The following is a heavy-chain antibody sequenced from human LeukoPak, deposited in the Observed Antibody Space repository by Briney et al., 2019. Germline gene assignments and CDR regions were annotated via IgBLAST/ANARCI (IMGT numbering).Heavy chain of an antibody. CDR3: ARATYYDLWTAVTDY. V-gene: IGHV4-34*01. J-gene: IGHJ4*02. CDR2: INHSGST. Sequence: KPSETLSLTCAVYGVSFSGYYWSWIRQPPGKGLEWIGEINHSGSTNYNPSLKSRVTISVDTSKNQLSLKLSSVTAADTAVYYCARATYYDLWTAVTDYWGQGTLVTVSS. CDR1: GVSFSGYY. D-gene: IGHD3/OR15-3a*01.